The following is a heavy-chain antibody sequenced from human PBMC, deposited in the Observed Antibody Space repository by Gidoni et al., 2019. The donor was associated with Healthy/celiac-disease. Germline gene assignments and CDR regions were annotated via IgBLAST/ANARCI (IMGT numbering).Heavy chain of an antibody. CDR3: ARGVDTAMVTISWYFDL. V-gene: IGHV1-46*03. J-gene: IGHJ2*01. Sequence: QVQLVQSGAEVKKPGASVTVSCKASGYTFTSSYMHWVRQAPGQGLEWMGIINPSGGSTSYAQKFQGRVTMTRDTSTSTVYMELSSLRSEDTAVYYCARGVDTAMVTISWYFDLWGRGTLVTVSS. D-gene: IGHD5-18*01. CDR2: INPSGGST. CDR1: GYTFTSSY.